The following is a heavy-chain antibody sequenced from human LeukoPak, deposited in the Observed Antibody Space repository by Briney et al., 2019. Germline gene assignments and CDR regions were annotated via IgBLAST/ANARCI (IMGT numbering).Heavy chain of an antibody. CDR1: GGTFSSYA. J-gene: IGHJ4*02. CDR3: AREAQLKNWDKYYFDY. CDR2: IIPILGIA. V-gene: IGHV1-69*04. Sequence: GASVKVSCKASGGTFSSYAISWVRQAPGQGLEWMGRIIPILGIANYAQKFQGRVTITADKSTSTAYMELSSLRSDDTAVYYCAREAQLKNWDKYYFDYWGQGTLVTVSS. D-gene: IGHD7-27*01.